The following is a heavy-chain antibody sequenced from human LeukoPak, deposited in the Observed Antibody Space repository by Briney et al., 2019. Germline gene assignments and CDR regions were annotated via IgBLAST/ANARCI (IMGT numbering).Heavy chain of an antibody. V-gene: IGHV3-30-3*02. CDR3: AKSSYYDSSGYYREYYFDY. CDR1: GFTFSSYA. D-gene: IGHD3-22*01. Sequence: SGGSLRLSCAASGFTFSSYAMHRVRQAPGKGLEWVAVISYDGSNKYYADSVKGRFTISRDNSKSTLFLQMDSLRAEGTAVYYCAKSSYYDSSGYYREYYFDYWGQGTLVTVSS. CDR2: ISYDGSNK. J-gene: IGHJ4*02.